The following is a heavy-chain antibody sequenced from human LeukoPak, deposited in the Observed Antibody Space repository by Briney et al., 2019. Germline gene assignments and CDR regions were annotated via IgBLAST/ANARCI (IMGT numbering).Heavy chain of an antibody. CDR1: GFTFSSYS. CDR3: ARDTPGYSSSWSPYFQH. Sequence: PGGSLRLSRAASGFTFSSYSMNWVRQAPGKGLEWVSSISSSSSYIYYADSVKGRFTISRDNAKNSLYLQMNSLRAEDTAVYYCARDTPGYSSSWSPYFQHWGQGTLVTVSS. D-gene: IGHD6-13*01. V-gene: IGHV3-21*01. CDR2: ISSSSSYI. J-gene: IGHJ1*01.